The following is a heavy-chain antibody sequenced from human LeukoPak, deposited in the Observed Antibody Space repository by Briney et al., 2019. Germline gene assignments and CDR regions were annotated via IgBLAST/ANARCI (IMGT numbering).Heavy chain of an antibody. V-gene: IGHV4-61*05. CDR2: IYYSGST. CDR1: GGSISSSSYY. CDR3: ARHRYDYYDSSGALEY. J-gene: IGHJ4*02. D-gene: IGHD3-22*01. Sequence: SETLSLTCTVSGGSISSSSYYWGWIRQPPGKGLEWIGYIYYSGSTNYNPSLASRVIISVDTSKNQFSLRLSSVTAADTAIYYCARHRYDYYDSSGALEYWGQGILVTVSS.